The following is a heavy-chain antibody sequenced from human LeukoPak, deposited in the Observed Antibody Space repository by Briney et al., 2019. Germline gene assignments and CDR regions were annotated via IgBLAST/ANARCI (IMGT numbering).Heavy chain of an antibody. Sequence: SETLSLTCTVSGGSISSSSYYWGWIRQPPGKGLEWIGSIYYSGSTYYNPSLKSRVTISVDTSKNQFSLKLSSVTAADTAVYYCARDLGYYGSGSYPAPAFSDYWGQGTLVTVSS. CDR2: IYYSGST. CDR3: ARDLGYYGSGSYPAPAFSDY. V-gene: IGHV4-39*07. CDR1: GGSISSSSYY. D-gene: IGHD3-10*01. J-gene: IGHJ4*02.